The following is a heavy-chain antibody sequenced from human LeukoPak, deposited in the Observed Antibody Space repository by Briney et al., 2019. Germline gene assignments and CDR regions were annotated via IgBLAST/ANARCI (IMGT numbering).Heavy chain of an antibody. V-gene: IGHV3-23*01. Sequence: GGSLRLSCAASGFTFSTYIMSWVRQAPGKGLEWVSAISGSGGSTYYADSVKGRFTISRDNSKNTLYLQMNSLGADDTAVYYCAKGNWRYFDYWGQGTLVTVSS. CDR3: AKGNWRYFDY. CDR2: ISGSGGST. D-gene: IGHD1-1*01. CDR1: GFTFSTYI. J-gene: IGHJ4*02.